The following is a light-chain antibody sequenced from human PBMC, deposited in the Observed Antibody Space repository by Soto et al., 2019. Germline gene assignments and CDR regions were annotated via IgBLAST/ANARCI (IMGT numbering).Light chain of an antibody. CDR1: QSVSGSY. CDR3: QQYGSSSWT. Sequence: EIVLTQSPGTLSLSPGERATLSCRASQSVSGSYLAWYHQRPGQAPRLLIYGASSRATGIPDRFSASGSGTDFTPTISRLEAEDFAVYYCQQYGSSSWTFGQGTKVEIK. J-gene: IGKJ1*01. CDR2: GAS. V-gene: IGKV3-20*01.